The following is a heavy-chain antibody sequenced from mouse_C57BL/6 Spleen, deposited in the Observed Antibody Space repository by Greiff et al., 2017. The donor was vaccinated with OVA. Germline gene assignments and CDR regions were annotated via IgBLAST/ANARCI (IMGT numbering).Heavy chain of an antibody. CDR3: ARSGYSKKWYFDV. D-gene: IGHD2-5*01. J-gene: IGHJ1*03. CDR1: GYTFTDYY. CDR2: INPYNGGT. V-gene: IGHV1-19*01. Sequence: VQLQQSGPVLVKPGASVKMSCKASGYTFTDYYMNWVKQSHGKSLEWIGVINPYNGGTSYNQKFKGKATLTVDKSSSTAYMELNSLTSEDSAVYYGARSGYSKKWYFDVWGTGTTVTVSS.